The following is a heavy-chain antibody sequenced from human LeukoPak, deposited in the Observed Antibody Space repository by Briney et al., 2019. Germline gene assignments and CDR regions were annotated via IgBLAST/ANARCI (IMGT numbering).Heavy chain of an antibody. CDR2: IKQDGSEK. D-gene: IGHD6-13*01. CDR3: ARESSGTGSPFDY. Sequence: GGSLRLSCAASGFTFSSYWMSWVRQAPGKGLEWVANIKQDGSEKYYVDSVKGRFTISRDNAKNSLYLQMNSLRAEDAAVYYCARESSGTGSPFDYWGQGTLVTVSS. J-gene: IGHJ4*02. V-gene: IGHV3-7*01. CDR1: GFTFSSYW.